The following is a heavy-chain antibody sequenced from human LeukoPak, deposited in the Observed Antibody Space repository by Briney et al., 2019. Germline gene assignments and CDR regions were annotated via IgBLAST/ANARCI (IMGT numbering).Heavy chain of an antibody. CDR1: GGSISSYY. Sequence: SETLSLTCTVSGGSISSYYWSWIRQPPGKGLEWIGYIYYSGSTNYNPSLKSRVTISVDTSKNQFSLKLSSVTAADTAVYYCARDLDDSSGYHAFDIWGQGTMVTVSS. CDR2: IYYSGST. D-gene: IGHD3-22*01. CDR3: ARDLDDSSGYHAFDI. V-gene: IGHV4-59*01. J-gene: IGHJ3*02.